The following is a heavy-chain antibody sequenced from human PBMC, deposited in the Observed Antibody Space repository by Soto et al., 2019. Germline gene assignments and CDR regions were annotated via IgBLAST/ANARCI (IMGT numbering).Heavy chain of an antibody. CDR3: VKQLLSFIVVADAFHI. V-gene: IGHV3-23*01. J-gene: IGHJ3*02. CDR2: ISGSGYNT. Sequence: EVQLLESGGTVVQPGGSLRLSCASSGFTFSTYGVIWVRQAQGKRLEWVTSISGSGYNTFYADSVKGRFTISTDNSNNTVHRLMNNLLADETALYYCVKQLLSFIVVADAFHIWGQGTLVTVSS. CDR1: GFTFSTYG. D-gene: IGHD3-22*01.